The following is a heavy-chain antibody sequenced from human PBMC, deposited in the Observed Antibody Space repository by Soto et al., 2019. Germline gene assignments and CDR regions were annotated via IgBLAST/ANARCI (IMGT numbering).Heavy chain of an antibody. D-gene: IGHD6-6*01. CDR2: IYSSGST. CDR3: AREDAARIERWFDA. J-gene: IGHJ5*02. CDR1: VGSIISASYS. V-gene: IGHV4-31*11. Sequence: QVQLQESGPRLVKPSQTLSLSCAVSVGSIISASYSWNWIRQSPGRGLEWIGHIYSSGSTSYNPSLKSRVSISVDTSNNQFSLKLTSVTAADTAVYFCAREDAARIERWFDAWGQGILVTVSS.